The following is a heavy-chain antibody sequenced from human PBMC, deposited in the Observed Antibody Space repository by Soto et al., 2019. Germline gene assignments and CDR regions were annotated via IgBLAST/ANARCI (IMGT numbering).Heavy chain of an antibody. D-gene: IGHD3-22*01. CDR3: ARGWGRVTMIVVPTSALGAFDI. CDR2: INPSGGST. J-gene: IGHJ3*02. V-gene: IGHV1-46*01. CDR1: GYTFTSYY. Sequence: ASVKVSCKASGYTFTSYYMHWVRQAPGQGLEWMGIINPSGGSTSYAQKFQGRVTMTRDTSTSTVYMELSILRSEDTAVYYCARGWGRVTMIVVPTSALGAFDIWGQGTTVTVSS.